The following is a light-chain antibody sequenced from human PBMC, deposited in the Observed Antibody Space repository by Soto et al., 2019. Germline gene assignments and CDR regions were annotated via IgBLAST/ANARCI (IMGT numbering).Light chain of an antibody. J-gene: IGLJ2*01. CDR3: GTWDSSLSGGV. Sequence: QSVLTQPPSVSAAPGQKVTISCSGSSSNIGNNYVSWYQQLPGTAPKLLMYDNNKRPSRIPDRFSGSKTGTSATLGITGLQTGDEADYYCGTWDSSLSGGVFGGGTKLTV. CDR2: DNN. CDR1: SSNIGNNY. V-gene: IGLV1-51*01.